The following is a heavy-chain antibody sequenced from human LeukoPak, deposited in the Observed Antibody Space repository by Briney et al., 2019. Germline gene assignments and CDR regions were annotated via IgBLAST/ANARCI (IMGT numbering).Heavy chain of an antibody. CDR1: GFTFSTYA. J-gene: IGHJ4*02. CDR2: ILNSGTST. CDR3: AKDMYGDFGGVDY. Sequence: GGSLRLSCAASGFTFSTYAMTWVRQAPGKGLEWVSVILNSGTSTYYADSVKGRFTISRDNSKNTLHLQMSSLRAEDTAVYYCAKDMYGDFGGVDYWGQGTLVTVSS. D-gene: IGHD4-17*01. V-gene: IGHV3-23*01.